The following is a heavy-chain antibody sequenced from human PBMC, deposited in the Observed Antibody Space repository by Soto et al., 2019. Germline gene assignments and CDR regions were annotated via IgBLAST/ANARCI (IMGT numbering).Heavy chain of an antibody. Sequence: QVQLVQSGAEVKKPGSSVKVSCKAPGGTFSSYAISWVRQAPGQGLEWMGGIIPIFGTAKYAQKFQGRVTITADESTSTGYMELSSLRAEDEAVHYCSRSQGGSSSLDIYYYYYYGMDVWGQGTTVTVSS. J-gene: IGHJ6*02. V-gene: IGHV1-69*01. CDR1: GGTFSSYA. CDR2: IIPIFGTA. CDR3: SRSQGGSSSLDIYYYYYYGMDV. D-gene: IGHD2-15*01.